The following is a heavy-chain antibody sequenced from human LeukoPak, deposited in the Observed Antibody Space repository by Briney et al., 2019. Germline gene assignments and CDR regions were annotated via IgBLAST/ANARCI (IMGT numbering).Heavy chain of an antibody. V-gene: IGHV4-59*08. J-gene: IGHJ4*02. CDR3: ASMTNYYFDY. CDR1: GGSISSYY. CDR2: IYYSGST. Sequence: PSETLSLTCTVSGGSISSYYWSWIRQPPGKGLEWIGYIYYSGSTNYNPSLKSRVTISVDTSKNQVSLKLSSVTAADTAVYYCASMTNYYFDYWGQGTLVTVSS. D-gene: IGHD5-24*01.